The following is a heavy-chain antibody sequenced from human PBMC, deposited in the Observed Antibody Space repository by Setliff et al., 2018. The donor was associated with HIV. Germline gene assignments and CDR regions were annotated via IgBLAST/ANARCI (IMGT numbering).Heavy chain of an antibody. CDR3: ARERRSGSYGGRDAFDI. V-gene: IGHV1-69*13. J-gene: IGHJ3*02. CDR2: IIPIFGTT. CDR1: GDTFSTYT. D-gene: IGHD1-26*01. Sequence: SVKVSCKASGDTFSTYTISWVRQAPGQGLAWMGGIIPIFGTTNYAQNFQGRFTITADQSTSTAYMELSSLRSEDTAVYYCARERRSGSYGGRDAFDIWGPGTLVTVSS.